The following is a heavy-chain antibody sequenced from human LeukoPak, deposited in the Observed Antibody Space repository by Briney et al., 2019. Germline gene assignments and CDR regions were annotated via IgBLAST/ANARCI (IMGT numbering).Heavy chain of an antibody. V-gene: IGHV5-51*07. J-gene: IGHJ6*02. CDR2: IYPGDSDT. Sequence: NRGESLKISCKGSGYSFTSYWIGWVHQMPGKGLEWMVIIYPGDSDTRYSPSFQGQVTISADKSISTAYLQWSSLKASDTAMYYCARRSIAAAGTGYGMDVWGQGTTVTVSS. CDR3: ARRSIAAAGTGYGMDV. D-gene: IGHD6-13*01. CDR1: GYSFTSYW.